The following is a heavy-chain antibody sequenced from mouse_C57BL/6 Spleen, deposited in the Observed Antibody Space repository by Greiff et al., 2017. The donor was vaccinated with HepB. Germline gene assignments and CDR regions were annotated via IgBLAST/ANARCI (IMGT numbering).Heavy chain of an antibody. Sequence: DVHLVESEGGLVQPGSSMKLSCTASGFTFSDYYMAWVRQVPEKGLEWVANINYDGSSTYYLDSLKSRFIISRDNAKNILYLQMSSLKSEDTATYYCARTYYAGWYFDVWGTGTTVTVSS. CDR2: INYDGSST. J-gene: IGHJ1*03. CDR3: ARTYYAGWYFDV. V-gene: IGHV5-16*01. CDR1: GFTFSDYY. D-gene: IGHD1-1*01.